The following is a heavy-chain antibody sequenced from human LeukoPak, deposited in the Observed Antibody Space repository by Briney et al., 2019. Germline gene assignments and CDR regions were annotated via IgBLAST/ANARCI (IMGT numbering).Heavy chain of an antibody. J-gene: IGHJ4*02. Sequence: SETLSLTCAVYGGSFSGYYWSWIRQPPGKGLEWIGEINHSGSTNYNPSLKRRVTISVDTSKNQFSLKLSSVTAADTAVYYCARASIAAAEYFDYWGQGTLVTVSS. D-gene: IGHD6-13*01. CDR2: INHSGST. CDR3: ARASIAAAEYFDY. CDR1: GGSFSGYY. V-gene: IGHV4-34*01.